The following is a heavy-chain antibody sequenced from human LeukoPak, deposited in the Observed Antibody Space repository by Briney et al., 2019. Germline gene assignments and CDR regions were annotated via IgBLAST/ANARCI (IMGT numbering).Heavy chain of an antibody. Sequence: GGSLRLSCAASGFTFGSYAMGWVRRAPEKGLEWVSAISSSGASKYYADSVKGRFTISRDNSKNTLYLQMNSLRAEDTAVYYCAKDLDMVRGARNWFDPWGQGTLVTVSS. CDR2: ISSSGASK. D-gene: IGHD3-10*01. CDR1: GFTFGSYA. J-gene: IGHJ5*02. CDR3: AKDLDMVRGARNWFDP. V-gene: IGHV3-23*01.